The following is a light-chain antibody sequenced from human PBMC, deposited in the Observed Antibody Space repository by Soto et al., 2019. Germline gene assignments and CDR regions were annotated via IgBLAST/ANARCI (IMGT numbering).Light chain of an antibody. Sequence: QSVLTQPPSVSGAPGQRVTIYCTGSSSNIGAGYDVHWYQQLPGTAPKLLIYGNSNRPSGVPDRFSGSKSGTSASLAITGLQAEDEADYNCQSYDSSLSVVFGGGTQLTVL. J-gene: IGLJ2*01. CDR2: GNS. CDR1: SSNIGAGYD. V-gene: IGLV1-40*01. CDR3: QSYDSSLSVV.